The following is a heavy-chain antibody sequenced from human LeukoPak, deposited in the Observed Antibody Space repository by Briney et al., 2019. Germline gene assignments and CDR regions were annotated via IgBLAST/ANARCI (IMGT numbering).Heavy chain of an antibody. D-gene: IGHD4-11*01. V-gene: IGHV1-2*02. CDR2: IDPNSGGT. Sequence: ASVKVSCKASGYTFTGKFIHWVRQAPGRGLEWMGWIDPNSGGTDYAQKFQGRVTMTRDTSIATAYMELSRLRSDDTAVYYCARWMATVTTPDYWGQGTLVTVSS. CDR1: GYTFTGKF. CDR3: ARWMATVTTPDY. J-gene: IGHJ4*02.